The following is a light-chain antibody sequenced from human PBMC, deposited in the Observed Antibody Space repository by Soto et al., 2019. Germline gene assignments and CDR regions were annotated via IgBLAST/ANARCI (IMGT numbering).Light chain of an antibody. CDR3: QQYNTWPRT. V-gene: IGKV3-15*01. J-gene: IGKJ1*01. CDR1: QSVSSN. CDR2: GAS. Sequence: EIVMTQPPASLSVSPGERATLSCRASQSVSSNLAWYQQKPGQAPRLLIYGASTGATGVPARFSGSGSGTDFTLTISSLQSEDFAVYYCQQYNTWPRTFGQGTKV.